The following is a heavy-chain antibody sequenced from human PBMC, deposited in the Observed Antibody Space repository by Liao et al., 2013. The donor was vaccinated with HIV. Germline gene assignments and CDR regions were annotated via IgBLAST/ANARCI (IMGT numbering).Heavy chain of an antibody. Sequence: QVQLQESGPGLVKPWETLSLTCSVSGSAIDAPNNYFSWIRQAPGKGLEWIGSLYYGERRFYNPSLKSRVTISGDTSKNQLSLVLSSVSAADTALYYCARDPGGGFGGYLHRFDSWGRGTFWSPSPQ. V-gene: IGHV4-39*07. CDR1: GSAIDAPNNY. CDR2: LYYGERR. CDR3: ARDPGGGFGGYLHRFDS. J-gene: IGHJ4*03. D-gene: IGHD5-12*01.